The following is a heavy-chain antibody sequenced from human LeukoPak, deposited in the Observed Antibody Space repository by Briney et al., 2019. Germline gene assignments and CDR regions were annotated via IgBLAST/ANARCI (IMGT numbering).Heavy chain of an antibody. J-gene: IGHJ4*02. Sequence: GGSLRLSCAASGFTFNNYGMGWVRQTPGKGLEWVATIGTSGANTCHADSVKGRFTISRDNSKSTLYLQMNSLRAEDTAVYHCAKKSGDHFHFDFWGQGTLVTVPS. CDR3: AKKSGDHFHFDF. V-gene: IGHV3-23*01. CDR2: IGTSGANT. D-gene: IGHD2-21*01. CDR1: GFTFNNYG.